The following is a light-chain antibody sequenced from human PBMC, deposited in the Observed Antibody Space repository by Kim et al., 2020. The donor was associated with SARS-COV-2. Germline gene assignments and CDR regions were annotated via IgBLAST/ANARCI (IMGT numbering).Light chain of an antibody. CDR3: QHLSTRSAT. Sequence: LSPGEGATLSCRASQSISTNLAWYQQRPGQAPRLLIYDASTRATGIPARFSGSGYGTDFTLTISSLEPEDFAVYYGQHLSTRSATFRGGTKVDIK. CDR2: DAS. J-gene: IGKJ4*02. V-gene: IGKV3-11*01. CDR1: QSISTN.